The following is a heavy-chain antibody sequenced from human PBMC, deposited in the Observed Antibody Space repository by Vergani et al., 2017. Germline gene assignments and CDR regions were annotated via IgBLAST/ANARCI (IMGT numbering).Heavy chain of an antibody. CDR1: GGSFTSYH. J-gene: IGHJ6*03. D-gene: IGHD4-11*01. V-gene: IGHV4-34*01. CDR3: ARVNTETNGHLYYYYYMDV. CDR2: SDHTGRP. Sequence: QVQLQQWGGGLLKPSETLSLTCVVNGGSFTSYHWTWIRQSPGEGLEWVGDSDHTGRPDYNPSLKSRLTMSVDKSRYQFSLTLNSVTATDTAIYFCARVNTETNGHLYYYYYMDVWGQGTAVTVSS.